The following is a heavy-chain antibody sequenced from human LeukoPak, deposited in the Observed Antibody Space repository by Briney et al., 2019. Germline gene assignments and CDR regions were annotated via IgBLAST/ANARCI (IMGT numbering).Heavy chain of an antibody. V-gene: IGHV3-53*01. Sequence: PGGPLRLSCAASGFTVSSNYMSRVRQAPGKGLEWVSVIYSGGSTYYADSVKGRFTISRDNSKNTLYLQMNSLRAEDTAVYYCASGARTIAARPGPRGEAFDIWGQGTMVTVSS. CDR2: IYSGGST. J-gene: IGHJ3*02. D-gene: IGHD6-6*01. CDR1: GFTVSSNY. CDR3: ASGARTIAARPGPRGEAFDI.